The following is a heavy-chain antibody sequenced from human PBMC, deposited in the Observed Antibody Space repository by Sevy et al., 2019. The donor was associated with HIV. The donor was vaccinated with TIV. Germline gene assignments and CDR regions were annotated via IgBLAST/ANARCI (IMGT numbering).Heavy chain of an antibody. V-gene: IGHV3-30-3*01. CDR2: ISYDGSNK. CDR3: ARNSDYDLYYFDY. D-gene: IGHD5-12*01. CDR1: GFTFSSYA. J-gene: IGHJ4*02. Sequence: GGSLRLSCAASGFTFSSYAMHWVRQAPGKGLEWVAVISYDGSNKYYADSVKGRFTISRDNSKNTLYLQMNSLRAEDTAVYYCARNSDYDLYYFDYWGQGTLVTVSS.